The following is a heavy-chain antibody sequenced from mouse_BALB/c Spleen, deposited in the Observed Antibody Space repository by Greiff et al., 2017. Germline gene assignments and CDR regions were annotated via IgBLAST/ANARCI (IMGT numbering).Heavy chain of an antibody. J-gene: IGHJ3*01. CDR1: GFNIKDTY. D-gene: IGHD2-1*01. V-gene: IGHV14-3*02. Sequence: EVQGVESGAELVKPGASVKLSCTASGFNIKDTYMHWVKQRPEQGLEWIGRIDPANGNTKYDPKFQGKATITADTSSNTAYLQLSSLTSEDTAVYYCVYGNYVTWFAYWGQGTLVTVSA. CDR2: IDPANGNT. CDR3: VYGNYVTWFAY.